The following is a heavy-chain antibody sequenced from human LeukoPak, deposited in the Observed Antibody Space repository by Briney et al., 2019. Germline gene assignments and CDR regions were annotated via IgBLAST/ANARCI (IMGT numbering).Heavy chain of an antibody. Sequence: ASVKVSCKASGYTFTSYDINWVRQATEQGLEWMGWMNPNSGNTGYAQKFQGRVTMTRNTSISTAYMELSSLRSEDTAVYYCASSPYFDWLPRYYYYGMDVWGQGTTVTVSS. CDR3: ASSPYFDWLPRYYYYGMDV. CDR1: GYTFTSYD. D-gene: IGHD3-9*01. V-gene: IGHV1-8*01. J-gene: IGHJ6*02. CDR2: MNPNSGNT.